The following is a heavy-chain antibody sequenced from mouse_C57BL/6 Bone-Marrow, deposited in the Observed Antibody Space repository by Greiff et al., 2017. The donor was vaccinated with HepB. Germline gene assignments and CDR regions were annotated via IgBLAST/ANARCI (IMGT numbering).Heavy chain of an antibody. CDR2: ISDGGSYT. Sequence: EVKLQESGGGLVKPGGSLKLSCAASGFTFSSYAMSWVRQTPEKRLEWVATISDGGSYTYYPDNVKGRFTISRYNAKNNLYLQMSHLKSEDTAMYYCARFQDWYFDVWGTGTTVTVSS. J-gene: IGHJ1*03. CDR3: ARFQDWYFDV. V-gene: IGHV5-4*03. CDR1: GFTFSSYA. D-gene: IGHD3-2*02.